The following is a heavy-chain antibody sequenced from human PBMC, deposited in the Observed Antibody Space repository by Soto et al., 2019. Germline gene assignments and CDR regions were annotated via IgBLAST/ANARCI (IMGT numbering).Heavy chain of an antibody. CDR3: TRLVLGSVVY. CDR2: IRSKANSYAT. J-gene: IGHJ4*02. D-gene: IGHD2-15*01. V-gene: IGHV3-73*02. Sequence: EVQLVESGGGLVQPGGSLKLSCAASGFTFSGSTMHWVRQASGKGLEWVGRIRSKANSYATAYAASVKGRFTISRDDSKNTAYLQMNSLKTEDTALYYCTRLVLGSVVYWGQGTLVTVSS. CDR1: GFTFSGST.